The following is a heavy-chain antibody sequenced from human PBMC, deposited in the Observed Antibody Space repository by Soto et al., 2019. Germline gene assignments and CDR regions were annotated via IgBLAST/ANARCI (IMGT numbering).Heavy chain of an antibody. V-gene: IGHV5-51*01. Sequence: PGESLKISCKGSGYTFTNYWIGWVRQMPGKGLEWMGIISPGDSATRYSSSFQGQVTISADKSISTAYLQWSSLKASDTAMYYCARPRWGYDAFNIWGQGTMVTVSS. D-gene: IGHD3-16*01. CDR3: ARPRWGYDAFNI. CDR2: ISPGDSAT. J-gene: IGHJ3*02. CDR1: GYTFTNYW.